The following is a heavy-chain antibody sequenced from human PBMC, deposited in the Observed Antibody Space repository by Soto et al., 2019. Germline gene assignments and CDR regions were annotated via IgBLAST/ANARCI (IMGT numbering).Heavy chain of an antibody. D-gene: IGHD3-3*01. CDR3: ARVHLLTLFGVLSYYFDY. Sequence: GGSLRLSCAASGFTFSNYWLSWVRQAPGKGLEWVASIKQDGSEKYYVDSVKGRFTISRDNAKNSLYLQMNSLRAEDTAVYYCARVHLLTLFGVLSYYFDYWGQGTLVTVSS. J-gene: IGHJ4*02. CDR1: GFTFSNYW. CDR2: IKQDGSEK. V-gene: IGHV3-7*04.